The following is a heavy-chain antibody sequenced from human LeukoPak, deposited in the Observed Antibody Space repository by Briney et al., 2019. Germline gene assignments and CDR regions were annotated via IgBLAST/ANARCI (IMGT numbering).Heavy chain of an antibody. V-gene: IGHV3-23*01. J-gene: IGHJ6*03. CDR3: ARPDYYYYMDV. Sequence: GGSLRLSCAASGFTFSSYAMSWVRQAPGKGLEWVSAISGSGGSTYYADSVKGRFTISRDNAKNSLYLQMNSLRAEDTAVYYCARPDYYYYMDVWGKGTTVTVSS. CDR2: ISGSGGST. CDR1: GFTFSSYA.